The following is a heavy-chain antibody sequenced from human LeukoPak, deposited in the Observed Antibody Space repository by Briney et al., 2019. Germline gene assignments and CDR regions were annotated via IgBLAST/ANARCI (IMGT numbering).Heavy chain of an antibody. Sequence: GGSLILSCAASGFAFSSYGMHWVRQAPGKGLEWVAYIRNDGSNEYFGDSVKDRFTLSRDNSKNTLYLQMNSLRAEDTAVYFCARSGGRYGPDYWGQGILVTVSS. J-gene: IGHJ4*02. CDR1: GFAFSSYG. D-gene: IGHD3-16*01. V-gene: IGHV3-30*02. CDR2: IRNDGSNE. CDR3: ARSGGRYGPDY.